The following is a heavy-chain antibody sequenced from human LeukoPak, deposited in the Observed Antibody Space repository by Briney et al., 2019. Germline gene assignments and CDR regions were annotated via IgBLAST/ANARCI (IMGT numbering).Heavy chain of an antibody. CDR3: ARDPDSSTWYSYRVGGY. J-gene: IGHJ4*02. V-gene: IGHV3-21*01. D-gene: IGHD6-13*01. CDR1: GFTFDDYA. Sequence: PGGSLRLSCAASGFTFDDYAMHWVRQAPGKGLEWVSSISSSSSYIYYADSVKGRFTISRDNAKNSLYLQMNSLRAGDTAVYYCARDPDSSTWYSYRVGGYWGQGILVTVSS. CDR2: ISSSSSYI.